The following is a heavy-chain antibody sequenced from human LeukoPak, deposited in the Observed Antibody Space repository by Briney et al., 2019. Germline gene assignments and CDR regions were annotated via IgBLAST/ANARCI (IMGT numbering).Heavy chain of an antibody. CDR2: IGTSGGST. Sequence: GGSLRLSCATSGFTFSSYAMSWVRQAPGKGLEWVSGIGTSGGSTYYADSVKGRFTISRDNSKNTLYLQMNSLRTEDTAVYYCAKAEGYDILTGLDYWGQGTLVTVSS. D-gene: IGHD3-9*01. J-gene: IGHJ4*02. V-gene: IGHV3-23*01. CDR3: AKAEGYDILTGLDY. CDR1: GFTFSSYA.